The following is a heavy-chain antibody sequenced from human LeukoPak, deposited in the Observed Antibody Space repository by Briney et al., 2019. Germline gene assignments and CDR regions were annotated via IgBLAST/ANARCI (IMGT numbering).Heavy chain of an antibody. V-gene: IGHV1-24*01. Sequence: GASVKVSCKVSGYTLTELSMHWVRQAPGKGLEWMGGFDPEDGETIYAQKFQGRVTMTEDTSTDTAYMELSSLRSEDTAVYYCATLCYYDSSGYYLGQILRDYWGQGTLVTVSS. CDR2: FDPEDGET. CDR1: GYTLTELS. CDR3: ATLCYYDSSGYYLGQILRDY. D-gene: IGHD3-22*01. J-gene: IGHJ4*02.